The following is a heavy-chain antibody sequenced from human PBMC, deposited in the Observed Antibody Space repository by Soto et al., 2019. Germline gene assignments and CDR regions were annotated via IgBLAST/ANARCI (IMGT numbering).Heavy chain of an antibody. J-gene: IGHJ6*02. Sequence: GESLKISCKGSGYSFTSYWISWVRQMPGKGLEWMGRIDPSDSYTNYSPSFQGHVTISADKSISTAYLQWSSLKASDTAMYYCARQGHRVAANYYYGMDVWGQGTTVTVSS. V-gene: IGHV5-10-1*01. D-gene: IGHD2-15*01. CDR3: ARQGHRVAANYYYGMDV. CDR1: GYSFTSYW. CDR2: IDPSDSYT.